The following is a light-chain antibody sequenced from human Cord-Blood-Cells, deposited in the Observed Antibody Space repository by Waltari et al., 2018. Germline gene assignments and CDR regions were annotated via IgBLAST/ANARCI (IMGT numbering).Light chain of an antibody. J-gene: IGLJ1*01. CDR1: SSYVVGYHY. CDR3: CSYAGSYTYV. Sequence: QSALTQPRSVSGPPGQSVTISCTGTSSYVVGYHYFPWYQQHPGKAPKLMIYDVSKRPSGVPDRFSGSKSGNTASLTISGLQAEDEADYYCCSYAGSYTYVFGTGTKVTVL. V-gene: IGLV2-11*01. CDR2: DVS.